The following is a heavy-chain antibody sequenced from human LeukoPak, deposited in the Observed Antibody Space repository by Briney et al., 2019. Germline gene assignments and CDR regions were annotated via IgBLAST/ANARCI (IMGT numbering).Heavy chain of an antibody. CDR2: IYSGGST. J-gene: IGHJ1*01. CDR3: AKDSRSYYDSSGYRYFQH. CDR1: GFTVSSNY. V-gene: IGHV3-53*05. Sequence: GGSLRLSCAASGFTVSSNYMSWVRQAPGKGLEWVSVIYSGGSTYYADSVKGRFTISRDNSKNTLYLQMNSLRAEDTAVYYCAKDSRSYYDSSGYRYFQHWGQGTLVTVSS. D-gene: IGHD3-22*01.